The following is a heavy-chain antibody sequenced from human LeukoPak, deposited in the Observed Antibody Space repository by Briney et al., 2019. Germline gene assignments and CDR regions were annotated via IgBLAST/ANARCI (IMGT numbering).Heavy chain of an antibody. J-gene: IGHJ4*02. V-gene: IGHV3-30*18. CDR3: AKDFRAVGPHYFDY. D-gene: IGHD3-10*01. Sequence: QSGGSLRLSCEASGFIFDIYGMHWVRQAPGKGLEWVAVISYEGSNKYYADSVKGRFTISRDNSKNTLYLQMDGLRAEDTAVYYCAKDFRAVGPHYFDYWGQGTLVTVSS. CDR2: ISYEGSNK. CDR1: GFIFDIYG.